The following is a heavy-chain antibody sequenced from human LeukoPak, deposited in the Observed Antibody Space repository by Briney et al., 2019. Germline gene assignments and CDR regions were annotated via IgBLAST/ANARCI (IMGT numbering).Heavy chain of an antibody. J-gene: IGHJ4*02. CDR1: GFRFSNYG. D-gene: IGHD3-22*01. CDR3: AKDQVVGDYYDSSGSNFDY. V-gene: IGHV3-30*18. CDR2: ISHDGSNK. Sequence: PGGSLRLSCAASGFRFSNYGMHWVRQAPGKGLEWVAIISHDGSNKYYADSVKGRFTISRDNSKNTLYLQMNSLRAEDTAVYYCAKDQVVGDYYDSSGSNFDYWGQGTLVTVSS.